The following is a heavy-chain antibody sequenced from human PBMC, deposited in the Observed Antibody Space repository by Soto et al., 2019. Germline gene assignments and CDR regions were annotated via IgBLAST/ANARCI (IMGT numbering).Heavy chain of an antibody. V-gene: IGHV1-69*13. CDR1: GGTFSSYA. CDR2: IIPIFGTA. J-gene: IGHJ6*02. D-gene: IGHD6-19*01. CDR3: ARCAVAGRTYYYGMDV. Sequence: GASVKVSCKASGGTFSSYAISWARQAPGQGLEWMGGIIPIFGTANYAQKFQGRVTITADESTSTAYMELSSLRSEDTAVYYCARCAVAGRTYYYGMDVWGQGTTVTVSS.